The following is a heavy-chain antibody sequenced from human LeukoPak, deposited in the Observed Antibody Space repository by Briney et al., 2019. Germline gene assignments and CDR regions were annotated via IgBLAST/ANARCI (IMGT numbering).Heavy chain of an antibody. CDR2: IYYSGST. Sequence: SETLSLTCTVSSGSIRSYYWSWIRQPPGKGLEWIGYIYYSGSTNYNPSLKSRVVISVDTSKNHFSLKLNSVTAADTAVYFCARSGPYYYHYMDVWGKGTTVTVSS. CDR3: ARSGPYYYHYMDV. V-gene: IGHV4-59*08. D-gene: IGHD3-10*01. CDR1: SGSIRSYY. J-gene: IGHJ6*03.